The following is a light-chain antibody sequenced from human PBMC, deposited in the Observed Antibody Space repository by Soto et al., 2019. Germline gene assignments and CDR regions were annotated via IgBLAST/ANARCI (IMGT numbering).Light chain of an antibody. CDR3: SSFTSNYFYV. Sequence: QSALTQPASVSGSPGQSITISCTGTSSDVGGYNYVSWYQQHPGKAPKLMIYEVSNRPSGVSNRFSGSKSGNTASLTISGLQAEDEADYYCSSFTSNYFYVFGPGTKLTVL. CDR2: EVS. V-gene: IGLV2-14*01. CDR1: SSDVGGYNY. J-gene: IGLJ1*01.